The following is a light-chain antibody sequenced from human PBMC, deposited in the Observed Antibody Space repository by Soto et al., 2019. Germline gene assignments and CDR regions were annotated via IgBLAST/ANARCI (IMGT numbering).Light chain of an antibody. V-gene: IGKV3-11*01. J-gene: IGKJ5*01. CDR2: DAS. CDR1: QNVSSY. CDR3: QQYDIWPIT. Sequence: EMVLTKSASTLSVSPGERATLCCRASQNVSSYFAWYQQKPGQAPRLLIYDASNRATGFPLRFSGSGSGTDFTLTITRLEPEDFAVYYCQQYDIWPITFGLGTRLEIK.